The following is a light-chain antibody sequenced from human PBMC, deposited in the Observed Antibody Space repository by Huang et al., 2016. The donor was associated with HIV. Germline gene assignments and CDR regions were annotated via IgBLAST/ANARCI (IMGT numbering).Light chain of an antibody. CDR3: QQYYDWPRT. Sequence: EIVMTQSPATLPVSPGERVTLSCRASQSVSSNLAWYQQKTGQAPRLLMYGASTRAAGVPARFSGSGSGTEFTLTISSLQSEDFALYFCQQYYDWPRTFGQGTKVEIK. CDR1: QSVSSN. J-gene: IGKJ1*01. V-gene: IGKV3-15*01. CDR2: GAS.